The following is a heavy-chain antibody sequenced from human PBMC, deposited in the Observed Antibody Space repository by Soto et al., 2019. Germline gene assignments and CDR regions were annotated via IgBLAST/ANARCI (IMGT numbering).Heavy chain of an antibody. D-gene: IGHD2-2*02. J-gene: IGHJ6*01. CDR2: ISSSGSTI. V-gene: IGHV3-11*01. Sequence: GSLILSCSAPGFTFSDYYMIWIPQAPGKGLECARSISSSGSTIYYADSVKCRFTISRDNAKNSLYLQMNSLRAEDTAVYYCARDWGYCSSTSCYTVDYYYYGMDVWGQGTTVTVSS. CDR3: ARDWGYCSSTSCYTVDYYYYGMDV. CDR1: GFTFSDYY.